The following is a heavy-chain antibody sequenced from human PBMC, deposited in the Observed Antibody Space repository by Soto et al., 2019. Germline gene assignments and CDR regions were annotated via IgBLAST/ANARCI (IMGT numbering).Heavy chain of an antibody. Sequence: QVQLVESGGGLVKPGGSLRLSCAASGFTFSDYYMSWIRQAPGKGLEWVSYISSSSSYTNYADSVKGRFTISRDNAKNSLYLQMNSMRAEDTAVYYCARDHYGPGWFDPWGQGTLVTVSS. V-gene: IGHV3-11*05. J-gene: IGHJ5*02. CDR2: ISSSSSYT. D-gene: IGHD3-10*01. CDR3: ARDHYGPGWFDP. CDR1: GFTFSDYY.